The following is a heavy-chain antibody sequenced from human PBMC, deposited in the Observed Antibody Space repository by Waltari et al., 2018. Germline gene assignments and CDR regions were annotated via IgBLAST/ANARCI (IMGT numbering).Heavy chain of an antibody. V-gene: IGHV1-24*01. J-gene: IGHJ5*02. D-gene: IGHD3-3*01. Sequence: QVQLVQSGAEVKKPGASVKVSCKVSGYTLTELSMHWVRQAPGNGLEWMGGSDPEHGETTYAQKFQGRVTMTEDTSTDTAYMELSSLRSEDTAVYYCATVGLRFLEWLSQNWFDPWGQGTLVTVSS. CDR2: SDPEHGET. CDR3: ATVGLRFLEWLSQNWFDP. CDR1: GYTLTELS.